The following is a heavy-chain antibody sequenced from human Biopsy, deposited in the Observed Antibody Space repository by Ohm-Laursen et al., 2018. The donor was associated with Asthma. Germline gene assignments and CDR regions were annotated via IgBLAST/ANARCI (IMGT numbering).Heavy chain of an antibody. V-gene: IGHV1-69*13. CDR1: GGTFNTYV. Sequence: VKISCKPLGGTFNTYVIGWVRQAPGQGLEWMGGINSVFGTTTYPQKFQDRVTITADDSTSTVYMELSSLRSEDTAVYYCARKAGSCISRTCYSLDFWGQGTLVIVSS. CDR2: INSVFGTT. J-gene: IGHJ4*02. D-gene: IGHD2-2*01. CDR3: ARKAGSCISRTCYSLDF.